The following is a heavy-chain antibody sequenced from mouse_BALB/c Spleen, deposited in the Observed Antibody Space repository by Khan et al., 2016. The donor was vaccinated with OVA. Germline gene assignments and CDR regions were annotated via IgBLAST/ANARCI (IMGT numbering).Heavy chain of an antibody. J-gene: IGHJ1*01. CDR2: INPSSGYS. D-gene: IGHD2-13*01. CDR1: GYTFSVYW. CDR3: ARRSFYGDLWYFDV. Sequence: QVQLQQSGAELANPGASVKMSCKSSGYTFSVYWIYWLKQRPGQGLEWIGYINPSSGYSDYNQRFKDKATLTADKSSTTAYMQLSSLTSEDSGVYCGARRSFYGDLWYFDVWGAGTTVTVS. V-gene: IGHV1-7*01.